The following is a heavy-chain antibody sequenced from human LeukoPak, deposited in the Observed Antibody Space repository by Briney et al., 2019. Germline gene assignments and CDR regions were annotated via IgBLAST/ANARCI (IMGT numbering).Heavy chain of an antibody. V-gene: IGHV7-4-1*01. Sequence: GASVKVSCRASGYTFTSYGITWVRQAPGQGLEWMGWINTNTGDPIYARGFKGRFVLSLDKSVNTAYLEIASLKTEDSAVYYCARSSRGLIALLDYWGQGTLVTVSS. J-gene: IGHJ4*02. D-gene: IGHD3-10*01. CDR1: GYTFTSYG. CDR3: ARSSRGLIALLDY. CDR2: INTNTGDP.